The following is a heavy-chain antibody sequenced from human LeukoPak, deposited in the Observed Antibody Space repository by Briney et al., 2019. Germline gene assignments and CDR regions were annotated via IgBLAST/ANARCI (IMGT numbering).Heavy chain of an antibody. CDR2: ISDSGGST. Sequence: GGSLRLSCAVSGITLNNYGMTWVRQAPGKGLEWVAGISDSGGSTKYADSVKGRFTIPRDNPKNTLYLQMNSLRAEDTAVYFCAKRGVVIRVILVGFHKEAYYFESWGQGALVTVSS. CDR1: GITLNNYG. J-gene: IGHJ4*02. CDR3: AKRGVVIRVILVGFHKEAYYFES. V-gene: IGHV3-23*01. D-gene: IGHD3/OR15-3a*01.